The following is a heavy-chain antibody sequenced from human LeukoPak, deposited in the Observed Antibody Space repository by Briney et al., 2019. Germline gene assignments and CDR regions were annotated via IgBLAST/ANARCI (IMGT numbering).Heavy chain of an antibody. D-gene: IGHD3-3*01. CDR2: ISSSSNYV. V-gene: IGHV3-21*04. J-gene: IGHJ5*02. CDR3: ARGQLEWLNNWFDP. CDR1: GFTFSSYI. Sequence: GGSLRLSCAASGFTFSSYIMNWVRQAPGKGLEWVSSISSSSNYVYYADSVKGRFTISRDNAKNSLYLQMNSLRVEDTAVYYCARGQLEWLNNWFDPWGQGTLVTVSS.